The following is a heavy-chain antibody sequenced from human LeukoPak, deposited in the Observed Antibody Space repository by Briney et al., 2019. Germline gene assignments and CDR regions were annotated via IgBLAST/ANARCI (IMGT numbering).Heavy chain of an antibody. CDR3: ATRGDSSGYIHAFDI. D-gene: IGHD3-22*01. V-gene: IGHV1-18*01. J-gene: IGHJ3*02. Sequence: GASVKVSCKASGYTFTSYGISWVRQAPGQGLEWMGWISAYNGNTNYAQKLQGRVTMTEDTSTDTAYMELSSLRSEDTAVYYCATRGDSSGYIHAFDIWGQGTMVTVSS. CDR1: GYTFTSYG. CDR2: ISAYNGNT.